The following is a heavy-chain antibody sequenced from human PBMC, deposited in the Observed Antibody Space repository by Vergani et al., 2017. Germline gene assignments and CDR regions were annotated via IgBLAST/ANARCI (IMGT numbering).Heavy chain of an antibody. D-gene: IGHD2-21*02. CDR2: TRNKANSYTT. CDR3: AREGEYCGGDCYSVFVY. J-gene: IGHJ4*02. V-gene: IGHV3-72*01. Sequence: EVQLVESGGGLVQPGGSLRLSCAASGFTFSDHYMDWVRQAPGKGLEWVGRTRNKANSYTTEYAASVKGRFTISRDDSKNSLYLQMNSLKTEDTAVYYCAREGEYCGGDCYSVFVYWGQGTLVTVSS. CDR1: GFTFSDHY.